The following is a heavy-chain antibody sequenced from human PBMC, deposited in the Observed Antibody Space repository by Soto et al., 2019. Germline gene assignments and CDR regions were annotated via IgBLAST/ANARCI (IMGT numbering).Heavy chain of an antibody. CDR3: ASPTSLAVAGKEN. CDR1: GDTVTNYG. J-gene: IGHJ4*02. CDR2: SSFYNGNT. V-gene: IGHV1-18*01. Sequence: QVQLVQSGGEVKKPGASVKVSCKASGDTVTNYGISWVRQAPGQGLEWMGWSSFYNGNTNYAQKLQGRVTLTTATSTSTAYMELRSLKSDGTGVYYCASPTSLAVAGKENWGQGTLVTVSS. D-gene: IGHD6-19*01.